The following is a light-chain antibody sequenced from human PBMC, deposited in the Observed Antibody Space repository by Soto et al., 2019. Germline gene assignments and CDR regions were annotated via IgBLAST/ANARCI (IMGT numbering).Light chain of an antibody. CDR3: GTGDDSLNGVV. CDR1: SFNIGSNT. Sequence: QSVLTQPPSASGTPGQGVTISCSGSSFNIGSNTVNWYQQLPGTAPKFLIYINNLRPSGVPDRFSGYKSGTSASLAISGLQAEDEADYYCGTGDDSLNGVVFGVGTKLTVL. CDR2: INN. J-gene: IGLJ2*01. V-gene: IGLV1-44*01.